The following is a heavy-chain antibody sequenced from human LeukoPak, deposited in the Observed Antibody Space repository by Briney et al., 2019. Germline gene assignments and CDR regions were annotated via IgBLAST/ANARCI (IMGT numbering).Heavy chain of an antibody. J-gene: IGHJ4*02. D-gene: IGHD4-17*01. CDR1: GFTFSSYW. CDR3: AKGGDDYGDLYYYFDY. V-gene: IGHV3-7*03. Sequence: GGSLRLSCAASGFTFSSYWMSWVRQAPGKGLEWVANIKQDGSEKYYVDSVKGRFTISRDNSKNTLYLQMNSLRAEDTAVYYCAKGGDDYGDLYYYFDYWGQGALVTVSS. CDR2: IKQDGSEK.